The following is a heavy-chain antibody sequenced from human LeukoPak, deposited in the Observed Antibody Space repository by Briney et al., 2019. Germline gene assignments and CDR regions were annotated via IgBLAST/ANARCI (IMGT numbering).Heavy chain of an antibody. CDR3: ARDTGYDLGYYTYYYMDV. D-gene: IGHD5-12*01. J-gene: IGHJ6*03. CDR2: IYTSGST. V-gene: IGHV4-61*02. CDR1: GGSISSGSYY. Sequence: SQTLSLTCAVSGGSISSGSYYWSWIRQPAGKGLEWIGRIYTSGSTYYNPSLKSRVTIPVDRSKNQFSLNLSSVTAADTALYYCARDTGYDLGYYTYYYMDVWGKGTTVTVSS.